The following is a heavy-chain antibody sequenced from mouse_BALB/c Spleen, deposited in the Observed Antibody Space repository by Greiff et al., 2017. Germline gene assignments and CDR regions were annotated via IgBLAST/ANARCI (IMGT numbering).Heavy chain of an antibody. V-gene: IGHV3-2*02. CDR1: GYSFTSDYA. CDR3: ASGWLGPVAMDY. D-gene: IGHD2-3*01. J-gene: IGHJ4*01. Sequence: EVQLQQSGPGLVKPSQSLSLTCTVTGYSFTSDYACYLRRQFPGSILWWMGYISYSGSTSYNPSLKSRISITRDTSKNQFFLQLNSVTTEDTATFYCASGWLGPVAMDYWGQGTSVTVSS. CDR2: ISYSGST.